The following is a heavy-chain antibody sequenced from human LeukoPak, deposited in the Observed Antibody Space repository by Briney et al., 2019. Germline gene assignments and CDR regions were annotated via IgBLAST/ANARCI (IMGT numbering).Heavy chain of an antibody. J-gene: IGHJ4*02. D-gene: IGHD6-13*01. Sequence: SVTLSLTCTVSGVSVSSGSYYWSWIRQPPGKGLEWIGYIYHSGSTNYNPSLKSRVTISVDTSKNQFSLKLSSVTAADTAVYYCARTFIAAAASEYYFDYWSQGTLVTVSS. V-gene: IGHV4-61*01. CDR1: GVSVSSGSYY. CDR2: IYHSGST. CDR3: ARTFIAAAASEYYFDY.